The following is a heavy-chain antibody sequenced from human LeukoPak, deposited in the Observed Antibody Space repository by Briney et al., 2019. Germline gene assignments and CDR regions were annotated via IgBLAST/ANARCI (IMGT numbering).Heavy chain of an antibody. Sequence: GGSLRLSCAASGFTFSSYSMNWVRQAPGKGLEWVSSISSSSSYIYHADSVKGRFTISRDNAKNSLYLQMNSLRAEDTAVYYCAREVFGLQPDYGGQGTLVTVSS. CDR3: AREVFGLQPDY. CDR1: GFTFSSYS. V-gene: IGHV3-21*01. CDR2: ISSSSSYI. D-gene: IGHD5-24*01. J-gene: IGHJ4*02.